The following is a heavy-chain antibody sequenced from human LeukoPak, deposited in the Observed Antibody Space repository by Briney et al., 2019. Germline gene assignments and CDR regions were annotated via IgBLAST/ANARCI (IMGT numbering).Heavy chain of an antibody. J-gene: IGHJ3*01. CDR3: ARETREAGSGDHQTDSFDV. D-gene: IGHD2-15*01. Sequence: GGSLRLSCAASRFTFSDYWMHWVRQAPGKGLVWVSRINIDASRPSYADSVKGRFTISRDNAKNILYLQMNSLRVEDTALYYCARETREAGSGDHQTDSFDVWGQGTMVSLSS. CDR1: RFTFSDYW. CDR2: INIDASRP. V-gene: IGHV3-74*01.